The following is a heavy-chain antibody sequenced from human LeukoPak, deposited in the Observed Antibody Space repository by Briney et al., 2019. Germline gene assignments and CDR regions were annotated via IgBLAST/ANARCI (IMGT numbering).Heavy chain of an antibody. J-gene: IGHJ3*02. CDR3: QGYSSGWSVFGYAFDI. V-gene: IGHV4-30-4*08. CDR1: GGSISSGDYY. Sequence: SETLSLTCTVSGGSISSGDYYWSWIRQPPGKGLELIGYIYYSGSTYYNPSLKSRVTISVDTSKNQFSLKLSSVTAADTAVYYCQGYSSGWSVFGYAFDIWGQGTMVTVSS. D-gene: IGHD6-19*01. CDR2: IYYSGST.